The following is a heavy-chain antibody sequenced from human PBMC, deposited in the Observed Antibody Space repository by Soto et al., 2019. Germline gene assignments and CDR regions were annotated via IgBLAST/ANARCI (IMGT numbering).Heavy chain of an antibody. Sequence: GSLRLSCAASGFTFSSYAMHWVRQAPGKGLEWVAVISYDGSNKYYADSVKGRFTISRDNSKNTLYLQMNSLRAEDTAVYYCARDHSEDYYFDYWGQGTLVTVSS. V-gene: IGHV3-30-3*01. D-gene: IGHD3-10*01. CDR2: ISYDGSNK. J-gene: IGHJ4*02. CDR1: GFTFSSYA. CDR3: ARDHSEDYYFDY.